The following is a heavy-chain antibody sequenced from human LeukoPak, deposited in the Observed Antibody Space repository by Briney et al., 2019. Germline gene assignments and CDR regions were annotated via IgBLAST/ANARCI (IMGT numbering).Heavy chain of an antibody. CDR3: ARDRWELLSNSYHYCGLDV. Sequence: PGGALRLSCAASGFTFSSYAMSWVRQAPGKGLEWVSAIRDSGSSTHYADSVKGRFTISRDNAKNSLYLQMNSLRAEDTAVYYCARDRWELLSNSYHYCGLDVWGQGTTVTVSS. CDR1: GFTFSSYA. D-gene: IGHD2-15*01. CDR2: IRDSGSST. V-gene: IGHV3-23*01. J-gene: IGHJ6*02.